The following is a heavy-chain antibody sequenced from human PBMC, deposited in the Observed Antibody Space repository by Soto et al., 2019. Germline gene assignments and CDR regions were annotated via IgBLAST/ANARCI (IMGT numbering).Heavy chain of an antibody. Sequence: PGESLKISCKGSGYSFTNHWIGWVRQMPGKGLEWMGIIYPGDSDTRYSPSFQGQVTISADKSITTAYLQWSSLKASDTAMYYCARHLGYCSTTSCSGSFDYWGQGTLVTVSS. CDR1: GYSFTNHW. D-gene: IGHD2-2*01. CDR2: IYPGDSDT. V-gene: IGHV5-51*01. CDR3: ARHLGYCSTTSCSGSFDY. J-gene: IGHJ4*02.